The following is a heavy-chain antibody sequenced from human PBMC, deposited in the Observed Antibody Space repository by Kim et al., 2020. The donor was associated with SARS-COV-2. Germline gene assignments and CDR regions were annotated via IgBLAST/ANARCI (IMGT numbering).Heavy chain of an antibody. CDR2: ISYDGSNT. Sequence: GGSLRLSCAASGFTFSSCAIHWVRQAPGKGLEWVAVISYDGSNTNYADSVKGRFTISRDNSKNTLYLQMNSLRAEDTALYYCARDPGSRFRGLTYSYYGMDVLGQGTTVTVSS. CDR1: GFTFSSCA. D-gene: IGHD3-10*01. V-gene: IGHV3-30-3*01. CDR3: ARDPGSRFRGLTYSYYGMDV. J-gene: IGHJ6*01.